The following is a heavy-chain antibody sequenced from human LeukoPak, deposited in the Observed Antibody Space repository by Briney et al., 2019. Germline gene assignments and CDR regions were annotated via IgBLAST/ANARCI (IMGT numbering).Heavy chain of an antibody. CDR2: ISWDGGST. D-gene: IGHD6-19*01. CDR3: AKVSSEGGVFDY. Sequence: PGGSLRLSCAASGFTFDDYTMHWVRQAPGKGLEWVSLISWDGGSTYYADSVKGRFTISRDNSKNSLYLQMNSLRTEDTALYYCAKVSSEGGVFDYWGQGTLVTVSS. V-gene: IGHV3-43*01. CDR1: GFTFDDYT. J-gene: IGHJ4*02.